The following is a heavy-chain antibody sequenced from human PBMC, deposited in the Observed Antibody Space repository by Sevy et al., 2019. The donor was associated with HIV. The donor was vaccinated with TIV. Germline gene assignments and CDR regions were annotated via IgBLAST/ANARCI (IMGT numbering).Heavy chain of an antibody. CDR3: ARESLVGATYGMDV. D-gene: IGHD1-26*01. J-gene: IGHJ6*02. CDR2: IYSGGST. Sequence: GGSLILSCAASGFTVSSNYMSWVRQAPGKGLEWVSVIYSGGSTYYADSVKGRFTISRDNSKNTLYLRMNSLRAEDTAVYYCARESLVGATYGMDVWGQGTTVTVSS. CDR1: GFTVSSNY. V-gene: IGHV3-53*01.